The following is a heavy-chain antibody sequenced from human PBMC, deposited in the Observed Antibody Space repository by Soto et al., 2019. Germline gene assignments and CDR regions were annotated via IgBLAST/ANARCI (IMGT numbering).Heavy chain of an antibody. CDR3: ARAGTMVRGVILYYYYGMDV. D-gene: IGHD3-10*01. CDR1: GGSFSVDY. CDR2: INHSGST. Sequence: SETLSLTCAVYGGSFSVDYWSWIRQPPGKGLEWIGEINHSGSTNYNPSLKSRVTISVDTSKNQFSLKLSSVTAADTAVYYCARAGTMVRGVILYYYYGMDVWGQGTTVT. J-gene: IGHJ6*02. V-gene: IGHV4-34*01.